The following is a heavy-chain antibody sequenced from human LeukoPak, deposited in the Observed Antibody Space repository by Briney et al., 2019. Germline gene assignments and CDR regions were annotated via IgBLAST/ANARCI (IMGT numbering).Heavy chain of an antibody. CDR3: ARVGYGGNPDN. D-gene: IGHD4-23*01. CDR1: GGSISSGSYY. J-gene: IGHJ4*02. Sequence: PSETLSLTCTVSGGSISSGSYYWGWIRQPPGKGLEWIGSIYYSGSTYYNPSLKSRVTISVDTSKNQFSLKLSSVTAADTAVYYCARVGYGGNPDNWGQGTLVTVSS. CDR2: IYYSGST. V-gene: IGHV4-39*07.